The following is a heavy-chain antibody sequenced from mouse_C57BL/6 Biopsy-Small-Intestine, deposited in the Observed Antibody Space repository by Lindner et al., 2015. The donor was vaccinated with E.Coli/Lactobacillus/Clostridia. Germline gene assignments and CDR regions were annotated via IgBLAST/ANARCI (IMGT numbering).Heavy chain of an antibody. V-gene: IGHV3-1*01. Sequence: VQLQESGPGMVKPSQSLSLTCTVTGYSITSGYDWHWIRHFPGNKLEWMGYISYSGSTNYNPSLKSRISITHDTSKNHFFLKLNSVTTEDTATYYCAGRTGTDWYFGVWGTGTTVTVSS. CDR1: GYSITSGYD. CDR3: AGRTGTDWYFGV. J-gene: IGHJ1*03. CDR2: ISYSGST. D-gene: IGHD4-1*01.